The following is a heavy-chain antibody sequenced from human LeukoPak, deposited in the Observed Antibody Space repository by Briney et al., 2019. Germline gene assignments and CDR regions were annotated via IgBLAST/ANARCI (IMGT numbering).Heavy chain of an antibody. CDR1: GYSLTELS. CDR3: ATEDLIAAVDTGLDY. CDR2: FDPEHGDT. V-gene: IGHV1-24*01. Sequence: ASVKVSCKVSGYSLTELSMHWVRQAPGKGLEWMGSFDPEHGDTIYAQRLQGRVTMTEDTSTDTAYTELSSLRSEDTAVYYCATEDLIAAVDTGLDYWGQGTLVTVSS. D-gene: IGHD6-13*01. J-gene: IGHJ4*02.